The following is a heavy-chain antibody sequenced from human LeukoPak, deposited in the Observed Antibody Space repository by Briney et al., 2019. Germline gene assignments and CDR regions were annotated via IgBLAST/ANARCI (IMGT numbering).Heavy chain of an antibody. V-gene: IGHV3-30*18. D-gene: IGHD3-22*01. Sequence: GGSLRLSCAASGFTFSSYAMHWVRQAPGKGLEWVAVISYDGSNKYYADSVKGRFTISRDNSENTLYLQMNSLRAEDTAVYYCAKDRITMIVVASLDYWGQGTLVTVSS. J-gene: IGHJ4*02. CDR1: GFTFSSYA. CDR2: ISYDGSNK. CDR3: AKDRITMIVVASLDY.